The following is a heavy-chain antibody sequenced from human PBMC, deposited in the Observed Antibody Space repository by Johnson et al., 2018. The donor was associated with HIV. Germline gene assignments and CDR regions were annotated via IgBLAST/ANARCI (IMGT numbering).Heavy chain of an antibody. V-gene: IGHV3-23*04. D-gene: IGHD1-26*01. CDR3: ARRWELHSNAFDI. CDR1: AFTFSSND. Sequence: EVQLVESGGGLVQPGGSLRLSCGASAFTFSSNDMKWVRQAPGKGLEWVSPISGSDHSTYYADSVKGRFTISRDNAKNSLYLQMNNLRAEETALYYCARRWELHSNAFDIWGQGTMVTVSS. J-gene: IGHJ3*02. CDR2: ISGSDHST.